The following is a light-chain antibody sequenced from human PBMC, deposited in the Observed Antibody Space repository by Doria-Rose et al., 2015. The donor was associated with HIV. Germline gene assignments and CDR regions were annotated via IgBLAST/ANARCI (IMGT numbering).Light chain of an antibody. Sequence: EIVLTQSPGTLSLSPGERATLSCRASQSFSSTYLAWYQQKPGQAPSLLIYDESTRATGIPDRFSASGSGTDFTLTINRLEPEDFALYYCHQYGTSWTFGQGIKVEI. CDR3: HQYGTSWT. CDR1: QSFSSTY. CDR2: DES. V-gene: IGKV3-20*01. J-gene: IGKJ1*01.